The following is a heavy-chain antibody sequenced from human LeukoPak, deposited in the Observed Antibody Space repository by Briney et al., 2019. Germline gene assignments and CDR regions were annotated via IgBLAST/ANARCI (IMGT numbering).Heavy chain of an antibody. J-gene: IGHJ3*02. CDR2: IYYSGST. CDR3: ARDHDI. V-gene: IGHV4-59*01. Sequence: PSETLSLTCTVSGGSISGNHWSWVRRPPGKGLEWIGYIYYSGSTNYNPSLKSRVTISVDTSKNQFSLKLRSVTAADAAVYYCARDHDIWGQGTMVTVSS. CDR1: GGSISGNH.